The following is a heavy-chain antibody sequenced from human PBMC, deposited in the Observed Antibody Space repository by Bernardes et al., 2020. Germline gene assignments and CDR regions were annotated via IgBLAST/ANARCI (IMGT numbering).Heavy chain of an antibody. CDR1: GFSFSNSW. V-gene: IGHV3-7*01. J-gene: IGHJ4*02. CDR2: IKQDGSEK. Sequence: GGSLRLSCTASGFSFSNSWMDWVRQAPGKGLEWVANIKQDGSEKYYVDSVKGRFSISRDNAKNSLFLQMNSLRAEDTAIYFCSRSLNYWGRGTLVTVSS. CDR3: SRSLNY.